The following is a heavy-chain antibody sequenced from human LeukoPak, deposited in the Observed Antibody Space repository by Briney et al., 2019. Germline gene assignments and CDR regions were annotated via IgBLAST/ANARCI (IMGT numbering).Heavy chain of an antibody. CDR3: ARGRSSSWYSSLRYNWFDP. CDR1: GGSFSGYY. CDR2: INHSGST. J-gene: IGHJ5*02. D-gene: IGHD6-13*01. Sequence: SSETLSLTCAVYGGSFSGYYWSWIRQPPGKGLEWIGEINHSGSTNYNPSLKSRVTISVDTSKNQFSLKLSSVTAADTAVYYCARGRSSSWYSSLRYNWFDPWGQGTLVTVSS. V-gene: IGHV4-34*01.